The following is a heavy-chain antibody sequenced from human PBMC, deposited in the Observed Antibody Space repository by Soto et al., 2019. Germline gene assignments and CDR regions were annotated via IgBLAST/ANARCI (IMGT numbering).Heavy chain of an antibody. CDR3: AREGGSYNWFDP. Sequence: EVQLVESGGGLVQPGGSLRLSRAASGFTFSSYSMNWVRQAPGKGLEWVSYISSISIIYYADSVKGRFTISRDNAKNSLYLQMNSLRDEDTAVYYCAREGGSYNWFDPWGQGTLVTVSS. D-gene: IGHD3-10*01. CDR2: ISSISII. V-gene: IGHV3-48*02. J-gene: IGHJ5*02. CDR1: GFTFSSYS.